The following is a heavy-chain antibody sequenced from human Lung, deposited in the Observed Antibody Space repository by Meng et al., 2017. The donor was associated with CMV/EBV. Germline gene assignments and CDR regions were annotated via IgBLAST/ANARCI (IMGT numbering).Heavy chain of an antibody. Sequence: YTFLDRHIPWVRQAPGQGLEWMGWLHPGTGDTRYAKKFQGRVTLSRDTSISTAYMDLSGLRSDDTAVYYCARGVIMIRDYHHYAMDVWGQGTTVTVSS. V-gene: IGHV1-2*02. J-gene: IGHJ6*02. CDR3: ARGVIMIRDYHHYAMDV. CDR2: LHPGTGDT. D-gene: IGHD2-8*01. CDR1: YTFLDRH.